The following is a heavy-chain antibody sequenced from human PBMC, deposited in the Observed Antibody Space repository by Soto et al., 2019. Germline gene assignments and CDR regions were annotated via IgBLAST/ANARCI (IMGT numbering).Heavy chain of an antibody. D-gene: IGHD4-17*01. CDR1: GGSISSSSYY. Sequence: SETLSLTCTVSGGSISSSSYYWGWIRQPPGKGLEWIGSIYYSGSTYYNPSLKSRVTISVDTSKNQFSLKLSSVTAADTALYFCARRTVTYTFDYWGQGTLVTVSS. CDR3: ARRTVTYTFDY. J-gene: IGHJ4*02. CDR2: IYYSGST. V-gene: IGHV4-39*01.